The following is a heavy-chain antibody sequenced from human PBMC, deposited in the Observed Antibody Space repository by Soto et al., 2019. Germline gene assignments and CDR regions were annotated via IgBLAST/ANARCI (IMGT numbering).Heavy chain of an antibody. V-gene: IGHV4-59*01. CDR2: VYYSGTT. CDR1: NGSINNYY. Sequence: QVWLQESGPGLVKPSATLSLTCTVSNGSINNYYWTWIRQSPGKGLEWIGFVYYSGTTNYNPSLKSRVTISLHTSKSQFSLRLSSVTAADTAVYYCARAPRDAIPDYWGQGTLVTVSS. J-gene: IGHJ4*02. D-gene: IGHD2-2*01. CDR3: ARAPRDAIPDY.